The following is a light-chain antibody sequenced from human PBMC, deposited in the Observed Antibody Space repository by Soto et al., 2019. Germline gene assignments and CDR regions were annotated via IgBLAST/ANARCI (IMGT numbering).Light chain of an antibody. V-gene: IGKV3-11*01. J-gene: IGKJ4*01. CDR3: QQRRNWPPLT. CDR2: DSS. CDR1: EIVDIY. Sequence: ETVLTQSPATLSLSPGERATLSCRASEIVDIYLAWYQQKPGQAPRLLVYDSSNRATGIPARFSGSGSGTDFTLTISSLEPEDFAIYYCQQRRNWPPLTFGGGTRVEIK.